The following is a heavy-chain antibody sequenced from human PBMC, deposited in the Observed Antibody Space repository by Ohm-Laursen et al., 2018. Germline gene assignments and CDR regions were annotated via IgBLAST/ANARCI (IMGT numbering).Heavy chain of an antibody. CDR1: GFTFSSYG. V-gene: IGHV3-33*01. CDR3: ARDPSSRFLSGSHFDP. J-gene: IGHJ5*02. D-gene: IGHD1-26*01. Sequence: SLRLSCAASGFTFSSYGMHWVRQAPGKGLEWVAVIWYDGSNKYYADSVKGRFTISRDNSKSIMYLNMNSLRPEDTAVYYCARDPSSRFLSGSHFDPWGQGTLVTVSS. CDR2: IWYDGSNK.